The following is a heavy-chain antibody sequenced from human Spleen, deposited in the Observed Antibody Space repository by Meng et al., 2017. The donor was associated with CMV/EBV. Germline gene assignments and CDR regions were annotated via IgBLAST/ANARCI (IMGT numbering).Heavy chain of an antibody. Sequence: GSLKISCAASGFTFDDYTMHWVRQAPGKGLEWVSLITWDGINKYYADSVKGRFTISRDNSKDSLYLQMNSLRTEDSALYYCAKDILGSSGWYYFDYWGQGTLVTVSS. CDR3: AKDILGSSGWYYFDY. J-gene: IGHJ4*02. CDR2: ITWDGINK. CDR1: GFTFDDYT. D-gene: IGHD6-19*01. V-gene: IGHV3-43*01.